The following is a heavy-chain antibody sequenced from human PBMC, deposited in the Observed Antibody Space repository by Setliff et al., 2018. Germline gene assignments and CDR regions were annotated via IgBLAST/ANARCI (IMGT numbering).Heavy chain of an antibody. V-gene: IGHV1-2*04. Sequence: ASVKVSCKASGYTFTGYYMHWVRQAPGQGLEWMGWINPNSGGTNYAQRFQGWVAMTRDTSISTAYMELSRLRSDDTAVYYCARGPRITIFGVVSLSLYGMDVWGQGTTVTVSS. CDR1: GYTFTGYY. D-gene: IGHD3-3*01. CDR2: INPNSGGT. CDR3: ARGPRITIFGVVSLSLYGMDV. J-gene: IGHJ6*02.